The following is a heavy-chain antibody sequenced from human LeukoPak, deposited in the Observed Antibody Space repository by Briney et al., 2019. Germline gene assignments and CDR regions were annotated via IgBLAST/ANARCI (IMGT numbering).Heavy chain of an antibody. V-gene: IGHV3-9*01. J-gene: IGHJ4*02. CDR3: AKDKEDSRGYYYVFDF. CDR2: INWNSGSI. CDR1: GFTFSSYA. Sequence: GGSLRHSCAASGFTFSSYAMSWVRQAPGKGPEWVAGINWNSGSIGYADSVKGRFTISRDNAKNHLYLQLNSLRAEDTALYYCAKDKEDSRGYYYVFDFWGQGTLVTVSS. D-gene: IGHD3-22*01.